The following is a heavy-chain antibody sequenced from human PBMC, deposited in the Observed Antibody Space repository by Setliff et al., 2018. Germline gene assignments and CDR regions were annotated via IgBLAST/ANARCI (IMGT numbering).Heavy chain of an antibody. CDR1: GGSISGYY. V-gene: IGHV4-34*01. CDR3: ARMSGFLYMDV. CDR2: INQSRST. D-gene: IGHD3-3*01. Sequence: SETLSLTCAVYGGSISGYYWSWIRQPPGKGLEWIGEINQSRSTNYNPSLKSRVTISLDTSKKQFSLKLRSVTAADTAVYYCARMSGFLYMDVWGKGTTVTVSS. J-gene: IGHJ6*03.